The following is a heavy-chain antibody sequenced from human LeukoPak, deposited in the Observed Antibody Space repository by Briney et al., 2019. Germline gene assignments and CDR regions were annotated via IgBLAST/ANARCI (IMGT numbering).Heavy chain of an antibody. CDR1: GGSISIDYY. CDR3: ARDLSAHQTDAFDI. D-gene: IGHD5/OR15-5a*01. V-gene: IGHV4-30-4*01. Sequence: SQTLSLTCTVSGGSISIDYYWGWIRQTPGKGPGLEWIGYIFYSGNANYNASLRSRATISVDTSKNEFSLKLSSVTAADTAVYYCARDLSAHQTDAFDIWGQGTMVTVSS. CDR2: IFYSGNA. J-gene: IGHJ3*02.